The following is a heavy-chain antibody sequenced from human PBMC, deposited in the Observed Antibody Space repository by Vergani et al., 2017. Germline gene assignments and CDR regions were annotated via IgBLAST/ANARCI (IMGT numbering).Heavy chain of an antibody. CDR2: ISYDGDTT. Sequence: HVQMVESGGGVVQPGRYLRLSCAVSGFRFSDYGMHWVRQAPGRGLEWVALISYDGDTTYYEDSVKGRFTISRDNSKKALFLQMHSLRVEDTALYYCAKFPLNITTPDRGDFWGQGSLVTVSS. V-gene: IGHV3-30*18. J-gene: IGHJ4*02. CDR3: AKFPLNITTPDRGDF. D-gene: IGHD1-1*01. CDR1: GFRFSDYG.